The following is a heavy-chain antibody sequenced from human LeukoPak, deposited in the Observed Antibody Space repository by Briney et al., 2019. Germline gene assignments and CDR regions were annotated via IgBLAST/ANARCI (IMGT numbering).Heavy chain of an antibody. V-gene: IGHV4-34*01. CDR3: ARDLRITIFGVVISNWFDP. Sequence: PSETLSLTCAVYGGSFSGYYWSWIRQPPGKGLEWIGEINHSGSTNYNPSLKSRVTISVDTSKNQFSLKLSSVTAAYTAVYYCARDLRITIFGVVISNWFDPWGQGTLVTVSS. CDR2: INHSGST. D-gene: IGHD3-3*01. J-gene: IGHJ5*02. CDR1: GGSFSGYY.